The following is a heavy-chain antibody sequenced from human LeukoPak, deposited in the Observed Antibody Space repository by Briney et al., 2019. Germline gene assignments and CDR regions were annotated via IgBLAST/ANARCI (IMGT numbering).Heavy chain of an antibody. CDR3: ARSPFGGVIVIEDY. CDR1: GCSFSNYG. J-gene: IGHJ4*02. V-gene: IGHV3-30*03. D-gene: IGHD3-16*02. CDR2: ISYDGSIE. Sequence: GRSLRLSCAASGCSFSNYGMHWVRQAPGKGLEWVAVISYDGSIECYADSVKGRFTISRDNSKNTLYLQMNSLRAEDTAAYYCARSPFGGVIVIEDYWGQGTLVTVSS.